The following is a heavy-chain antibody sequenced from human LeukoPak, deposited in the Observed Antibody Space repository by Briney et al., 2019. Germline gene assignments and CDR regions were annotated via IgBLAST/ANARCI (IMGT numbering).Heavy chain of an antibody. CDR3: AKWGDYDVLTGYYVPDY. D-gene: IGHD3-9*01. Sequence: GASLRLSCAASGFTFSNYAMSWVRQAPGKGLEWVSAILGSGGSTYYADSVKGRFTVSRDNSKSTLYLQMNTLRAEDTALYYCAKWGDYDVLTGYYVPDYWGQGTLVTVSS. CDR2: ILGSGGST. CDR1: GFTFSNYA. V-gene: IGHV3-23*01. J-gene: IGHJ4*02.